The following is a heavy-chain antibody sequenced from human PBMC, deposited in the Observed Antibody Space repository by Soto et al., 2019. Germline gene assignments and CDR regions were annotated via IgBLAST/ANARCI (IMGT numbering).Heavy chain of an antibody. CDR3: ARDYCSGGSCYYYYYMDV. J-gene: IGHJ6*03. CDR1: GDSVSSNSAA. CDR2: TYYRSKWYN. Sequence: SPTLSLTCAISGDSVSSNSAAWNWIRQSPSRGLEWLGRTYYRSKWYNDYAVSVKSRITINPDTSKNQFSLQLNSVTPEDTAVYYCARDYCSGGSCYYYYYMDVWGKGTTVTVSS. D-gene: IGHD2-15*01. V-gene: IGHV6-1*01.